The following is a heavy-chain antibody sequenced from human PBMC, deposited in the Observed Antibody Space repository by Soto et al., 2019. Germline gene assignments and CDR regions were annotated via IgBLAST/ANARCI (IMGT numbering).Heavy chain of an antibody. CDR3: ARTPAWQGY. CDR1: GGSFSGYY. CDR2: INHSGST. Sequence: HVPLQQWGAGRLKPSETLSLTCAAYGGSFSGYYWSSLRQPPGKGLEWIGEINHSGSTNYNPYLKSRVTIAVDTSTNKFSLKLSTVTAADTVVYYCARTPAWQGYWGQGTPVTVSS. J-gene: IGHJ4*02. V-gene: IGHV4-34*01. D-gene: IGHD2-2*01.